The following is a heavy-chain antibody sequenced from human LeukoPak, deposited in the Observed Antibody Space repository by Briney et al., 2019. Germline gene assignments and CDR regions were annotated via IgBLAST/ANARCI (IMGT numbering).Heavy chain of an antibody. CDR2: INPNSGGT. D-gene: IGHD6-13*01. Sequence: ASVKVSCKASGYTFTGYYMHWVRQAPGQGLEWMGWINPNSGGTNYAQKFQGRVTMIRDTSISTAYMELSRLRSDDTAVYYCARESAAGQYNWFDPWGQGTLVTVSS. J-gene: IGHJ5*02. CDR1: GYTFTGYY. V-gene: IGHV1-2*02. CDR3: ARESAAGQYNWFDP.